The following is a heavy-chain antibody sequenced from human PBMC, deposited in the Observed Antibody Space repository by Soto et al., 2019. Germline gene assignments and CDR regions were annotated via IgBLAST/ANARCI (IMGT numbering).Heavy chain of an antibody. Sequence: PGGSLRLSCAASGFSLSGSAVHWVRQASGKGLEWVGHVRSKTYGYATAYTASVKGRFTISRDDSNNTAYLQMNSLKTEDTAVYYCARYELYAILWGRGTLVTVSS. CDR1: GFSLSGSA. CDR2: VRSKTYGYAT. D-gene: IGHD1-7*01. CDR3: ARYELYAIL. V-gene: IGHV3-73*01. J-gene: IGHJ4*02.